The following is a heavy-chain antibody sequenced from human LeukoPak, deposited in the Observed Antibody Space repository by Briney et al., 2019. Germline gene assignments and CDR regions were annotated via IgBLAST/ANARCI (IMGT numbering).Heavy chain of an antibody. CDR1: GYTFTGYY. V-gene: IGHV1-2*02. J-gene: IGHJ4*02. CDR2: TNPNSGGT. CDR3: ATVRYSSGWRYYYFDY. Sequence: ASVKVSCKASGYTFTGYYMHWVRQAPGQGLEWMGWTNPNSGGTNYAQKFQGRVTMTRDTSISTAYMELSRLRSDDTAVYYCATVRYSSGWRYYYFDYWGQGTLVTVSS. D-gene: IGHD6-19*01.